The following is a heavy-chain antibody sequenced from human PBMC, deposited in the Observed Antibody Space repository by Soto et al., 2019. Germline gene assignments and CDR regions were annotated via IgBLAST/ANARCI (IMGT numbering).Heavy chain of an antibody. CDR3: TRGPSGANVAY. CDR2: IYNGGST. V-gene: IGHV4-30-4*01. J-gene: IGHJ4*02. CDR1: GGSMSSVNYY. Sequence: QVQLQESGPGLVKPSQTLSLTCTVSGGSMSSVNYYWSWIRQTPDKGLEWIGHIYNGGSTYNNPXSXXXXYXGGSAYNIPSLEXRITXSXNPSKCQVSLKLNSVSAADTAVYYCTRGPSGANVAYWGQGPLVTVSS. D-gene: IGHD3-16*01.